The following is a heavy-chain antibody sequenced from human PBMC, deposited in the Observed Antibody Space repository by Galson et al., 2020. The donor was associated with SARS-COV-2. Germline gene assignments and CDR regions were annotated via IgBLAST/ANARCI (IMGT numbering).Heavy chain of an antibody. CDR2: IYHSGST. V-gene: IGHV4-39*07. Sequence: SQTLSLTCTVSGDSIRSSTDYWGWIRQPPGKGLECIWIIYHSGSTYYNPSLKSRVTISLDTSKNQFSLKLFSVTAADTAVYYCARVGYSSGWYWGQGTLVTVAS. J-gene: IGHJ4*02. CDR1: GDSIRSSTDY. CDR3: ARVGYSSGWY. D-gene: IGHD6-19*01.